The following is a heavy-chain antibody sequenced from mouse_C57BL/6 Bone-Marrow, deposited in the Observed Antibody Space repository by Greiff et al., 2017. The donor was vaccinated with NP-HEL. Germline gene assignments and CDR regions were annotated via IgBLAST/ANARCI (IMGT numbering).Heavy chain of an antibody. CDR2: INPYNGGT. CDR3: ARYLIRDY. Sequence: EVKLLESGPVLVKPGASVKMSCKASGYTFTDYYMNWVKQSHGKSLEWIGVINPYNGGTSYNQKFKGKATLTVDKSSSTAYMELNSLTSEDSAVYYCARYLIRDYWGQGTTLTVSS. V-gene: IGHV1-19*01. J-gene: IGHJ2*01. CDR1: GYTFTDYY. D-gene: IGHD5-1*01.